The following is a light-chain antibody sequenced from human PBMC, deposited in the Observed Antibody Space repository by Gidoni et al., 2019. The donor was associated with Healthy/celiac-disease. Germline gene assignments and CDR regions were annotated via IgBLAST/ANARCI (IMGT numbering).Light chain of an antibody. Sequence: DIQLTQSPSSLSASVGDRVTITCRASQSISSYLNWYKQKPGKAPKLLIYAASSLQSGVPSRFSGSGSGTDFTLTISSLQPEDFATYYCQQSYSTPPTFGKGTKVEIK. J-gene: IGKJ1*01. CDR2: AAS. V-gene: IGKV1-39*01. CDR3: QQSYSTPPT. CDR1: QSISSY.